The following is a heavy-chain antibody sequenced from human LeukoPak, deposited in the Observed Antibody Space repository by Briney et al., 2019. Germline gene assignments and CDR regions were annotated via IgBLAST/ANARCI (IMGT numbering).Heavy chain of an antibody. CDR2: IQYDGRNK. D-gene: IGHD3-22*01. Sequence: GVSLRLSCAASGFTFSCYAMLWVRQAPGKGLEWVAFIQYDGRNKCCADSVKGRFTISRDNSKNTLSLQMNSLRAEDTAVYYCARGRSGFSYAFDIWGQGTMVTVSS. CDR3: ARGRSGFSYAFDI. V-gene: IGHV3-30*02. J-gene: IGHJ3*02. CDR1: GFTFSCYA.